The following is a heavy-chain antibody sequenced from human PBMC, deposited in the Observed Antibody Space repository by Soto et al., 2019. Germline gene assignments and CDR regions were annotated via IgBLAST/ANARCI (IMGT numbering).Heavy chain of an antibody. D-gene: IGHD2-15*01. CDR2: MNPNSGNT. CDR1: GYTFTSYD. V-gene: IGHV1-8*01. CDR3: ANGYCSGGSCYSYAFDI. J-gene: IGHJ3*02. Sequence: ASVKVSCKASGYTFTSYDINWVRQATGQGLEWMGWMNPNSGNTGYAQKFQGRVTMTRNTSISTAYMELSSLRSEDTAVYYCANGYCSGGSCYSYAFDIWGQGTMVTVS.